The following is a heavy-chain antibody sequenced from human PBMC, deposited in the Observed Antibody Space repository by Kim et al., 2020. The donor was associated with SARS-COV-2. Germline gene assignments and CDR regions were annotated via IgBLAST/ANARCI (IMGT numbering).Heavy chain of an antibody. J-gene: IGHJ6*02. D-gene: IGHD3-3*01. CDR3: AKPRGRGVVHYDMDV. Sequence: DPVKGRFTYSRDNTKNTLYLQRNSLGAEDTAVYYCAKPRGRGVVHYDMDVWGHGTPVTVSS. V-gene: IGHV3-23*01.